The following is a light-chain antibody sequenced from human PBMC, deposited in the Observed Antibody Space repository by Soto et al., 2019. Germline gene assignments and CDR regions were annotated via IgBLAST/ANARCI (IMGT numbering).Light chain of an antibody. J-gene: IGLJ1*01. CDR2: EVS. V-gene: IGLV2-14*01. Sequence: QSALTQPASVSGSPGQSITISCTGTSSDVGGYNCVSWYQQHPGKAPKLMIYEVSNRPSGVSNRFSGSKSGNTASLTISGLQAEDEADYYCSSSTSTNTYVFGTGTKLTVL. CDR1: SSDVGGYNC. CDR3: SSSTSTNTYV.